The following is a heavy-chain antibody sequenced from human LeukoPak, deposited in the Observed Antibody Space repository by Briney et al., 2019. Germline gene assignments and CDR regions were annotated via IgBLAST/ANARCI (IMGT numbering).Heavy chain of an antibody. CDR1: GFTFSNYG. CDR3: AEDYGDYSEGVDY. J-gene: IGHJ4*02. Sequence: AGRSLRLSCAASGFTFSNYGMHWVRQAPGKGLEWVAVISYDGSNKYYADSVKGRFTISRDNSKNTLYLQMNSLRAEDTAVYYCAEDYGDYSEGVDYWGQGTLVTVSS. CDR2: ISYDGSNK. D-gene: IGHD4-17*01. V-gene: IGHV3-30*18.